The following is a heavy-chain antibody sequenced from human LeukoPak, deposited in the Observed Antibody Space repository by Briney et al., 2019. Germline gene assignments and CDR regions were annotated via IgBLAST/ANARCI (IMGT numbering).Heavy chain of an antibody. Sequence: GGSLRLSCAASGFIFGNYWMGWVRQAPGKGLEWVAYIKQDGSEKYYVDSVKGRFSISRDNAKNSLYLQLNSLRAEDTAVYYCARPIAVAENWFDPWGQGTLVTVSS. V-gene: IGHV3-7*01. J-gene: IGHJ5*02. CDR3: ARPIAVAENWFDP. CDR2: IKQDGSEK. CDR1: GFIFGNYW. D-gene: IGHD6-19*01.